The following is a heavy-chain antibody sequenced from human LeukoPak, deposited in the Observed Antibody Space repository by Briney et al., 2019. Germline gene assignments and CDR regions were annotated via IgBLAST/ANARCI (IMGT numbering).Heavy chain of an antibody. Sequence: GGSLRLSCAASGFTFSSYGMHWVRQAPGKGLEGVAVIWYDGSNKYYADSVKGRFTISRDNSKNTLYLQMNSLRAEDTAVYYCARDRFYYGSGSYPLDYWGQGTLVTVSS. CDR2: IWYDGSNK. D-gene: IGHD3-10*01. V-gene: IGHV3-33*01. CDR1: GFTFSSYG. J-gene: IGHJ4*02. CDR3: ARDRFYYGSGSYPLDY.